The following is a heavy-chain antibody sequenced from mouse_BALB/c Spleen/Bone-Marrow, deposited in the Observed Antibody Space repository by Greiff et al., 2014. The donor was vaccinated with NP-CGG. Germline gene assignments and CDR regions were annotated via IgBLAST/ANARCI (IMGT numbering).Heavy chain of an antibody. CDR3: ARKGISTVTATAYYFDY. CDR2: IFPGTGTT. Sequence: QVQLQQPGAELVKPGASVKLSCKTSGYTFTSYWIQWVKQRPGQGLGWIGEIFPGTGTTYYNEEFKDKATLTIDTSSSTAYMQLSSLTSEDSAVYFCARKGISTVTATAYYFDYWGQGSTLTVSS. CDR1: GYTFTSYW. V-gene: IGHV1S132*01. J-gene: IGHJ2*01. D-gene: IGHD2-4*01.